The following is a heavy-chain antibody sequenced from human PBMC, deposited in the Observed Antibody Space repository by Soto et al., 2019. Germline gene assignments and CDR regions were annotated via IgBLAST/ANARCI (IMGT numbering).Heavy chain of an antibody. V-gene: IGHV4-34*01. CDR1: GGSFSGYY. J-gene: IGHJ3*02. Sequence: PSETLSVTCAVYGGSFSGYYWSWIRQPPGKGLEWIGEINHSGSTNYNPSLKSRVTISVDTSKNQFSLKLSSVTAADTAVYDVARYLTPNELFDIWGQVTMVTVSS. CDR2: INHSGST. D-gene: IGHD1-7*01. CDR3: ARYLTPNELFDI.